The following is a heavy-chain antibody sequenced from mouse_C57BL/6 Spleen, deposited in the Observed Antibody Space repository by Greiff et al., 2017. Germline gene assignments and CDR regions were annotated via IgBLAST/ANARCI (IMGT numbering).Heavy chain of an antibody. CDR1: GYTFTDYN. J-gene: IGHJ3*01. V-gene: IGHV1-18*01. CDR2: INPNNGGT. D-gene: IGHD1-1*01. CDR3: ARECYYGSSYRFAY. Sequence: EVQLQQSEPELVKPGASVKIPCKASGYTFTDYNMDWMKQSPGQSLEWIGDINPNNGGTIYNQKFKGKATLTVDKSSSTAYMELRSLTSEDTAVDYCARECYYGSSYRFAYWGQGTLVTVSA.